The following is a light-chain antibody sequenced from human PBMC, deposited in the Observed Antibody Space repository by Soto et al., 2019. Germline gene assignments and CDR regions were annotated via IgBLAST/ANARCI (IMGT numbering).Light chain of an antibody. V-gene: IGLV2-11*01. Sequence: QSALTQPRSVSGSPGQSVTISCTGTSSDVGGYNYVSWYQQYPGKAPTLMIYDVSKRPSGVPDRFSGSKSGNTASLTISGLQAEDEADYYCCSYAGSYTLVFGGGTKVTVL. J-gene: IGLJ3*02. CDR3: CSYAGSYTLV. CDR2: DVS. CDR1: SSDVGGYNY.